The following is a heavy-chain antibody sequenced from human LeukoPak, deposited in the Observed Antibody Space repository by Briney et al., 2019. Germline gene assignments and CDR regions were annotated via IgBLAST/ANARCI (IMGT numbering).Heavy chain of an antibody. V-gene: IGHV4-31*03. D-gene: IGHD4-4*01. CDR1: GGSISSGGYS. CDR2: IYYSGST. J-gene: IGHJ3*02. Sequence: SETLSLTCTVSGGSISSGGYSWSWIRQHPGKGLEWIGYIYYSGSTYYNPSLKSRVTISVDTSKNQFSLKLSSVTAADTAVYYCARGTVTAEEGAFDIWGQGTMVTVSS. CDR3: ARGTVTAEEGAFDI.